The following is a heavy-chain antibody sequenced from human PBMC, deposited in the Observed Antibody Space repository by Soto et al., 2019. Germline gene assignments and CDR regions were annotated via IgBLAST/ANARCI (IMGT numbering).Heavy chain of an antibody. D-gene: IGHD2-2*01. V-gene: IGHV4-4*02. CDR2: IYHSGST. CDR3: ARDTCSSTSCYGLDAFDI. CDR1: GGSISSSNW. J-gene: IGHJ3*02. Sequence: QVQLQESGPGLVKPSGTLSLTCAVSGGSISSSNWWSWVRQPPGKGLEWIGEIYHSGSTNYNPSLKSRVTISVDKSKNRFSLKLSSVTAADTAVYYCARDTCSSTSCYGLDAFDIWGQGTMVTVSS.